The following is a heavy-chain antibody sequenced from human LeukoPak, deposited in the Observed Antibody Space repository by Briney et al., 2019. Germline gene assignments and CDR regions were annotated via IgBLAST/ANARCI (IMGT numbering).Heavy chain of an antibody. Sequence: GGSLRLSCAASGFTFSSYGMHWVRQAPGKGLEWVAVISYDGSNKYYADSVKGRFTISRDNSKNTLYLQMNSLRAEDTAVYYCAAPPCGGDCYSFNFDYWGQGTLVTVSS. D-gene: IGHD2-21*02. CDR1: GFTFSSYG. CDR2: ISYDGSNK. J-gene: IGHJ4*02. CDR3: AAPPCGGDCYSFNFDY. V-gene: IGHV3-30*03.